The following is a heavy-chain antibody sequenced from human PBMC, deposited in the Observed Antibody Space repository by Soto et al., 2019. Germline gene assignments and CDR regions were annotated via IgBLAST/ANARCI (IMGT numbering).Heavy chain of an antibody. CDR1: GYTFTRYG. D-gene: IGHD3-3*01. J-gene: IGHJ5*02. V-gene: IGHV1-18*01. CDR3: ARYDFWSGYYGITGWFDP. Sequence: GASVKVSCKASGYTFTRYGISWVRQAPGQGLEWMGWISGYDAKTNYAQKLQGRVTMTTDTSTSTAYMEPRSLRSDDTAVYYCARYDFWSGYYGITGWFDPWGQGTLVTVS. CDR2: ISGYDAKT.